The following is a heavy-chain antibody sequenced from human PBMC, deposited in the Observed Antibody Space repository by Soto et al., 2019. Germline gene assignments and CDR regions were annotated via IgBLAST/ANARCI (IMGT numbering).Heavy chain of an antibody. Sequence: VGSLRLSCAASGFTFSSYSMNWVRQAPGKGLEWVSSISSSSSYIYYADSVKGRFTISRDNAKNSLYLQVNSLRAEDTAVYYCARAELRFLEWLSSGYYYGMDVWGQGTTVTVSS. V-gene: IGHV3-21*01. CDR1: GFTFSSYS. CDR2: ISSSSSYI. D-gene: IGHD3-3*01. CDR3: ARAELRFLEWLSSGYYYGMDV. J-gene: IGHJ6*02.